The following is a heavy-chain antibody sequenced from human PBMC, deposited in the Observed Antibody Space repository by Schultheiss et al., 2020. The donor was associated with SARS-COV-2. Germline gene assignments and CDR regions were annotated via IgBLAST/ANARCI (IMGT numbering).Heavy chain of an antibody. D-gene: IGHD2-15*01. CDR1: GYSISSGYY. CDR2: IYHSGST. CDR3: ARGDIMGSPFWY. J-gene: IGHJ4*02. V-gene: IGHV4-38-2*01. Sequence: SQTLSLTCAVSGYSISSGYYWGWIRQPPGKGLEWIGSIYHSGSTYYNPSLKSRVTISVDTSKNQFSLKLSSVTAADTAVYYCARGDIMGSPFWYWGQGTLVTRLL.